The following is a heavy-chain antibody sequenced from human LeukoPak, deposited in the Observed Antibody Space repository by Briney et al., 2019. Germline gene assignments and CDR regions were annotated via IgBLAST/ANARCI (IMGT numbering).Heavy chain of an antibody. CDR2: ISAYNGNT. D-gene: IGHD3-10*01. V-gene: IGHV1-18*04. CDR1: GYTFTSYG. J-gene: IGHJ4*02. Sequence: ASVKVSCKASGYTFTSYGISWARQAPGQGLEWMGWISAYNGNTNYAQKLQGRVTMTTDTSTSTAYMELRSLRSDDTAVYYCARDARVLLWFGELFDYWGQGTLVTVSS. CDR3: ARDARVLLWFGELFDY.